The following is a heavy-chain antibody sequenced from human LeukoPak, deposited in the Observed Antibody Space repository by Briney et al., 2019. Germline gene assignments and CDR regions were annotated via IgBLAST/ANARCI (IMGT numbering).Heavy chain of an antibody. D-gene: IGHD5-18*01. V-gene: IGHV3-30*02. CDR2: IRYDGSIK. CDR3: AKDPNTAMADDY. Sequence: GGSLSLSRAASGFTFSSYGMHCVGPAPGKGREWVAFIRYDGSIKYYADSVKGPFTISRDNSKNTLCLQMNSLRAEDTAMYYCAKDPNTAMADDYCGQGTLVTVSS. CDR1: GFTFSSYG. J-gene: IGHJ4*02.